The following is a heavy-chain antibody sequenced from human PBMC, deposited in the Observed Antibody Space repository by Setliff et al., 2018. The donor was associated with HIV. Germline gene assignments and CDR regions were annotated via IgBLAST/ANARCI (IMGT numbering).Heavy chain of an antibody. CDR3: TRGGTYYDY. CDR1: GFIFSDFW. CDR2: IGGTSDYK. J-gene: IGHJ4*02. V-gene: IGHV3-11*06. Sequence: PGESLKISCAASGFIFSDFWMGWVRQAPGKGLEWVSSIGGTSDYKNYAGSVRGRFTSSRDNAESSLFLQMNSLRAEDTAVYYCTRGGTYYDYWGQGTLVTVSS. D-gene: IGHD1-26*01.